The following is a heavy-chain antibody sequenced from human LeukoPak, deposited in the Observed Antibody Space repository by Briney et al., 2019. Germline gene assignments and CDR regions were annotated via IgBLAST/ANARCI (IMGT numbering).Heavy chain of an antibody. D-gene: IGHD3-3*01. J-gene: IGHJ6*02. Sequence: ASVKVSCKASGYTFTSYYMHWVRQAPGQGLEWMGIINPSGGSTSYTQKFQGRVTMTRDTSTSTAYMELSSLRSEDTAVYYCARATYYDFWSGKPLNMDVWGQGTTVTVSS. CDR2: INPSGGST. CDR1: GYTFTSYY. V-gene: IGHV1-46*01. CDR3: ARATYYDFWSGKPLNMDV.